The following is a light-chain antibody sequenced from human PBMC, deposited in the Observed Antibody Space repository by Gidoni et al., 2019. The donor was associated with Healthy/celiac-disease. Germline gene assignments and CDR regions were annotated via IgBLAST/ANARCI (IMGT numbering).Light chain of an antibody. CDR2: DAS. CDR1: QGISSA. V-gene: IGKV1-13*02. J-gene: IGKJ4*01. Sequence: AIQLTQSPSSLSASVGDRVTITCRASQGISSALAWYQQKPGKAPKLLIYDASSLESGVPSRFSGSGSGTDFTLTISSLQPEDFATYYCQQFNSYPPALTFXGXTKVEIK. CDR3: QQFNSYPPALT.